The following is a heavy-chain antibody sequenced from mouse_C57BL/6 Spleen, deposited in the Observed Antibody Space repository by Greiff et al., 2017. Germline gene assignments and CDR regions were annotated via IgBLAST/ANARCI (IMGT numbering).Heavy chain of an antibody. V-gene: IGHV1-59*01. J-gene: IGHJ2*01. D-gene: IGHD1-1*01. CDR2: IDPSDSST. CDR1: GYTFTSYW. CDR3: ARSRDYYGSSPYYFDY. Sequence: VQLQQPGAELVRPGTSVKLSCKASGYTFTSYWMHWVKQRPGQGLEWIGVIDPSDSSTNYNQKFKGKATLTVDTASSSAYMQLSSLTSEDSEVYSCARSRDYYGSSPYYFDYWGQGTTLTVSS.